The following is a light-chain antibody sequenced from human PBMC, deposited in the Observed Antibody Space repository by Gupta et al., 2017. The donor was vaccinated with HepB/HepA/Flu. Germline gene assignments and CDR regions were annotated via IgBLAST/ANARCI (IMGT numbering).Light chain of an antibody. V-gene: IGLV1-47*01. CDR1: SPNIGSNY. CDR2: KNN. CDR3: VAWDDSLSGYV. J-gene: IGLJ1*01. Sequence: QSVLTQPPSASGTPRPRVTISCSGSSPNIGSNYVYWYQQLPGTAPKLLIYKNNQRPSGVPDRCSASKSGTSASLAISGLRSEDEADYYCVAWDDSLSGYVFGPGTKVTVL.